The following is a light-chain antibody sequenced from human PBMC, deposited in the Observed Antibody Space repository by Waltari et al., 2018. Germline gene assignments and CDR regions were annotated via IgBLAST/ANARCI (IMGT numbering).Light chain of an antibody. CDR2: DVS. J-gene: IGKJ3*01. V-gene: IGKV3-11*01. CDR3: QSRQNWPPVFT. CDR1: QSLSTY. Sequence: IVLTQSPATLSLSPGERATLSCRASQSLSTYLAWYQQIPGQAPRLLIYDVSHRAPGIPDRFSGSGSVTDFTLTISGLEPEDFAVYYCQSRQNWPPVFTFGPGTKVDIK.